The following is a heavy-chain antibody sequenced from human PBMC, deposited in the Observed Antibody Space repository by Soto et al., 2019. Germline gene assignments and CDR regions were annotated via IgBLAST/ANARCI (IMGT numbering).Heavy chain of an antibody. Sequence: PSETLSLTCTVSGGSVSSGSYYWSWIRQPPGKGLEWIGYIYYSGSTNYNPSLKSRATISVDTSKNQFSLKLSSVTAADTAVYYCARLSGSYLDFDYWGQGTLVTSPQ. J-gene: IGHJ4*02. CDR3: ARLSGSYLDFDY. CDR2: IYYSGST. V-gene: IGHV4-61*01. CDR1: GGSVSSGSYY. D-gene: IGHD1-26*01.